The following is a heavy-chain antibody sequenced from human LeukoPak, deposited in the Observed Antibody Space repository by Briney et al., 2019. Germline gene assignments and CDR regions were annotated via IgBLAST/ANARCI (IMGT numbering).Heavy chain of an antibody. D-gene: IGHD3-10*01. CDR2: IYYSGST. Sequence: SETLSLTCTVSGGSISRYYWSWIRQPPGKGLEWIGYIYYSGSTNYNPSLKSRVTISVDTSKNQFSLKLSSVTAADTAVYYCARHMFTIRGAIGPYDAFDIWGQGTMVTVSS. V-gene: IGHV4-59*08. CDR1: GGSISRYY. J-gene: IGHJ3*02. CDR3: ARHMFTIRGAIGPYDAFDI.